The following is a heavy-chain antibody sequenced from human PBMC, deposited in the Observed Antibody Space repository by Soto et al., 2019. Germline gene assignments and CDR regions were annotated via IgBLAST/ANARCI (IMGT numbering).Heavy chain of an antibody. J-gene: IGHJ6*02. CDR2: IIPIFGTA. D-gene: IGHD2-15*01. CDR1: GGTFSSYA. CDR3: ARGNTPVHDIVVVVAATHYYYGMDV. Sequence: SVKVSCKASGGTFSSYAISWVRQAPGQGLEWMGGIIPIFGTASYAQKFQGRVTITADESTSTAYMELSSLRSEDTAVYYCARGNTPVHDIVVVVAATHYYYGMDVWGQGTTVTVSS. V-gene: IGHV1-69*13.